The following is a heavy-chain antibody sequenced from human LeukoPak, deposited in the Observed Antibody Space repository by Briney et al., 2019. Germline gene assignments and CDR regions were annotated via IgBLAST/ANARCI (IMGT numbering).Heavy chain of an antibody. CDR3: ARVRVAGREYDAFDI. D-gene: IGHD6-19*01. J-gene: IGHJ3*02. V-gene: IGHV1-2*02. CDR1: GYTFTGYY. Sequence: GSVKVSCKASGYTFTGYYMHWVRQAPGQGLEWMGWINPNSGGTNYAQKFQGRVTMTRDTSISTAYMELSRLRSDDTAVYYCARVRVAGREYDAFDIWGQGTMVTVSS. CDR2: INPNSGGT.